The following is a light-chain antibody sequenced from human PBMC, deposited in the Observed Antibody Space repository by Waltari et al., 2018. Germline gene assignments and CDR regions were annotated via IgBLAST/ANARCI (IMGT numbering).Light chain of an antibody. CDR2: GAS. V-gene: IGKV3-20*01. CDR1: QSVSSSY. CDR3: QQYGSSPKT. J-gene: IGKJ1*01. Sequence: LSCRASQSVSSSYLAWYQQKPGQAPRLLIYGASSRATGIPDRFSGSGSGTDFTLTISRLEPEDFAVYYCQQYGSSPKTFGQGTKVEIK.